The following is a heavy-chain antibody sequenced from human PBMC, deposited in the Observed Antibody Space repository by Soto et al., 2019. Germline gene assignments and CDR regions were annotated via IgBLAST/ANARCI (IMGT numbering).Heavy chain of an antibody. D-gene: IGHD3-10*01. Sequence: QVQLVQSGAEVKKPGSSVKVSCKASGGTFSSYAISWVRQAPGQGLEWMGGFNPIFETANYAQKFQGRVTINADESTSTAYMELSSLRSEDTAVYYCTSGITLIRGVIPPGYYYGMDVWDQGTKVVVSS. CDR2: FNPIFETA. J-gene: IGHJ6*02. CDR3: TSGITLIRGVIPPGYYYGMDV. CDR1: GGTFSSYA. V-gene: IGHV1-69*01.